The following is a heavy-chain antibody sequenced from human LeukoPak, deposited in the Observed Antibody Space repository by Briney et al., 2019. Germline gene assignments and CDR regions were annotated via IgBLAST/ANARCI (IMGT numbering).Heavy chain of an antibody. CDR2: INPNSDAT. CDR3: ARFLFERIAAAGAAFDI. V-gene: IGHV1-2*02. CDR1: GYTFTDYY. Sequence: ASVKVSCKASGYTFTDYYIHWVRQAPGQGLEWMGWINPNSDATNYAQKLQARVTMTTDTSTSTAYMELRSLRSDDTAVYYCARFLFERIAAAGAAFDIWGQGTMVTVSS. D-gene: IGHD6-13*01. J-gene: IGHJ3*02.